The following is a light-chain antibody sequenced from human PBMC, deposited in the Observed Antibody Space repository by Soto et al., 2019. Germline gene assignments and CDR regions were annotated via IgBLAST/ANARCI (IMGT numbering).Light chain of an antibody. CDR1: QTISSW. CDR3: HHSNSYSDA. V-gene: IGKV1-5*03. Sequence: DIQMTQSPSTLSGSVGDRVTITCRASQTISSWLAWYQQKPGKAPKLLIYKASTLKSGVPSRFTRSGSRTEFPLTIRSLPPDDFATYYCHHSNSYSDAFGQAPTVDSK. CDR2: KAS. J-gene: IGKJ1*01.